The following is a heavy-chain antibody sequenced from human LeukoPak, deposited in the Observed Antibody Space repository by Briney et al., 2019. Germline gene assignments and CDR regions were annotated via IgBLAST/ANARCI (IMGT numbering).Heavy chain of an antibody. J-gene: IGHJ4*02. D-gene: IGHD6-19*01. V-gene: IGHV4-59*01. Sequence: PSETLSLTCTVSGGSISSYYWSWIRQPPGKGLEWIGYIYYSGSTNYNPSLKSRVTISVDTSKNQFSLKLSSVTAADTAVYYCASGYSSGGYRYWGQGTLVTVSS. CDR2: IYYSGST. CDR3: ASGYSSGGYRY. CDR1: GGSISSYY.